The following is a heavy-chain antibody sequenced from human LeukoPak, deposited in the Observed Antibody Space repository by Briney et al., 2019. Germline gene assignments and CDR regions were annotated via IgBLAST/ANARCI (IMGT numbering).Heavy chain of an antibody. CDR1: GFTFSSYW. J-gene: IGHJ4*02. Sequence: GGSLRLSCAASGFTFSSYWMSWVRQAPGKGLQWVAVISGGGRTTEYADFVKGRFTISRDNSKNTLSLQMNSLTVEDTAIYFCAKNVVVKRYIDFWGQGTLVTVSS. CDR3: AKNVVVKRYIDF. D-gene: IGHD2-15*01. V-gene: IGHV3-23*01. CDR2: ISGGGRTT.